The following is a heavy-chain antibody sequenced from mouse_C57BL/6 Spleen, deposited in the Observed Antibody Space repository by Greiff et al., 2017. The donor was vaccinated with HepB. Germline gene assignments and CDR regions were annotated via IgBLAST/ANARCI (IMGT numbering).Heavy chain of an antibody. CDR2: IYPGSGST. Sequence: VQLQQPGAELVKPGASVTMSCKASGYTFTSYWITWVKQRPGQGLEWIGDIYPGSGSTNYNEKFKSKATLTVDTSSSTAYMQLSSLTSEDSAVYYCASYDYDDAWFADWGQGTLVTVSA. CDR1: GYTFTSYW. CDR3: ASYDYDDAWFAD. V-gene: IGHV1-55*01. D-gene: IGHD2-4*01. J-gene: IGHJ3*01.